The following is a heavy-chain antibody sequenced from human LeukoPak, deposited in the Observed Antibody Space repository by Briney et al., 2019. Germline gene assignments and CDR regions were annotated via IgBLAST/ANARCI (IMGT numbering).Heavy chain of an antibody. CDR3: ARGGPGVATKLGFCSTTSCLLDF. J-gene: IGHJ4*02. CDR2: ISYDGNNQ. Sequence: GGSLRLSCAASGFTFSSYAMHWVRQAPGKGLKWMAVISYDGNNQYYADSMMGQFIISRDNSKNTLYLQMNSLRPEDTAVYYCARGGPGVATKLGFCSTTSCLLDFWGQGTLVTVSS. D-gene: IGHD2-2*01. CDR1: GFTFSSYA. V-gene: IGHV3-30*04.